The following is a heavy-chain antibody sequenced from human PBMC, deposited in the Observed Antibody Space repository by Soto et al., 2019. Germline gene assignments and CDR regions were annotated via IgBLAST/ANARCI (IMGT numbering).Heavy chain of an antibody. Sequence: GGSLRLSCAASGFTVSSNYMSWVRQAPGKGLEWVSVIYSGGSTYYADSVKGRFTISRDNSENILYLQMNSLRPDDTAVYFCARETSYDFWSGPQTMDVWGQGTTVTVSS. V-gene: IGHV3-66*01. CDR2: IYSGGST. D-gene: IGHD3-3*01. J-gene: IGHJ6*02. CDR3: ARETSYDFWSGPQTMDV. CDR1: GFTVSSNY.